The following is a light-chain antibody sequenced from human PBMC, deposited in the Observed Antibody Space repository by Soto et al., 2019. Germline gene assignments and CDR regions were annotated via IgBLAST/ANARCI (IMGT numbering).Light chain of an antibody. Sequence: QSALTQPASVSGSPGQSITISCTGTSSDVGAYNYVSWYQQHPGKAPKLMIYEVINRPSGVSYRFSGSTSVNSASLTISGLQADDEADYYCCLYIGATTYVFGTGTKLTVL. CDR2: EVI. CDR1: SSDVGAYNY. J-gene: IGLJ1*01. V-gene: IGLV2-14*01. CDR3: CLYIGATTYV.